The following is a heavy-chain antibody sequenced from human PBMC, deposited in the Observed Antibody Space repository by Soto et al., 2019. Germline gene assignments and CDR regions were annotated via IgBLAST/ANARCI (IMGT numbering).Heavy chain of an antibody. CDR3: ARVRIAYCGGDCYSSPYYYYYYGMDV. V-gene: IGHV1-18*01. D-gene: IGHD2-21*02. Sequence: QVQLVQSGAEVKKPGASVKVSCKASGYTFTSYGISWVRQAPGQGLEWMGWISAYNGNTNYAQKLQGRVTMTTDTSTSTAYMELRSLRSDDTAVYYCARVRIAYCGGDCYSSPYYYYYYGMDVWGQGTTVTVSS. J-gene: IGHJ6*02. CDR1: GYTFTSYG. CDR2: ISAYNGNT.